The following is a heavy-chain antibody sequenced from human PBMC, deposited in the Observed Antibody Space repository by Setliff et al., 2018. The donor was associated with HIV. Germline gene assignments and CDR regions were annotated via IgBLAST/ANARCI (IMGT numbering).Heavy chain of an antibody. CDR3: ARLGSGWSDSYYYAMDV. V-gene: IGHV1-18*01. CDR2: ISAYNGHT. D-gene: IGHD6-19*01. Sequence: ASVKVSCKTSADSFRSYAISWVRQAPGQGLEWMGWISAYNGHTNYAQKFQGRVTMTTDTSTSTAYMELRSLRSDDTAVYYCARLGSGWSDSYYYAMDVWGQGTTVTVSS. CDR1: ADSFRSYA. J-gene: IGHJ6*02.